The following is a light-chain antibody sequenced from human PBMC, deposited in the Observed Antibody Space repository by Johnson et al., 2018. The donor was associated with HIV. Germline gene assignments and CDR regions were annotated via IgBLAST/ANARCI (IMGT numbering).Light chain of an antibody. CDR1: SSNIGNNC. CDR2: ENN. Sequence: QSVLTQPPSVSAAPGQKVTISCSGSSSNIGNNCVSWYQQLPGTAPKLLIYENNKRPSGIPDRFSGSKSGTSATLGITGLQTGDEADYYCGTWDSSLSACYVFGTGTKVTVL. J-gene: IGLJ1*01. CDR3: GTWDSSLSACYV. V-gene: IGLV1-51*02.